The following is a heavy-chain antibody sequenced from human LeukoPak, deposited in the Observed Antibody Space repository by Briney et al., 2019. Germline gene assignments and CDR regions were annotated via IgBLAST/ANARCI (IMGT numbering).Heavy chain of an antibody. J-gene: IGHJ4*02. Sequence: GGSLRLSCTASGFTFGDYAMSWFRQAPGKGLEWVGFIRSKAYGGTTEYAASVKGRFTISRDDSKSIAYPQMNSLKTEDTAVYYCTRDFSNRGYCSGGSCYSESFGYWGQGTLVTVSS. CDR1: GFTFGDYA. V-gene: IGHV3-49*03. CDR3: TRDFSNRGYCSGGSCYSESFGY. D-gene: IGHD2-15*01. CDR2: IRSKAYGGTT.